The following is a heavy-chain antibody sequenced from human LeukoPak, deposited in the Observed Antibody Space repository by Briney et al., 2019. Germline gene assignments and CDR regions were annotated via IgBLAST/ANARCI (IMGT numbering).Heavy chain of an antibody. CDR2: IRYDGSNK. CDR3: AKITALSPGAFDY. J-gene: IGHJ4*02. CDR1: GFSFSNYD. Sequence: GGSLRLSCATSGFSFSNYDMYWARQAPGKGLEWVAFIRYDGSNKYYADSVKGRFTISRDSSRNTVHLQMNSLRPEDSAVYYCAKITALSPGAFDYWGQGTLVTVSS. D-gene: IGHD2-21*02. V-gene: IGHV3-30*02.